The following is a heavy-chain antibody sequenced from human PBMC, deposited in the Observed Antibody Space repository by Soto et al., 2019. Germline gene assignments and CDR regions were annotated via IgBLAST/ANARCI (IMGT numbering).Heavy chain of an antibody. J-gene: IGHJ6*01. CDR1: GYSFTIYW. Sequence: GESLKISCQGSGYSFTIYWISWVLQMPGKGLDWMGRIDPSDSYTNYSPSFQGHVTISADKSISTAYLQWSSLKASDTAMYYCARIKGTISPNYYYYYGMDVWGQGNKVTVSS. CDR3: ARIKGTISPNYYYYYGMDV. D-gene: IGHD3-3*01. V-gene: IGHV5-10-1*01. CDR2: IDPSDSYT.